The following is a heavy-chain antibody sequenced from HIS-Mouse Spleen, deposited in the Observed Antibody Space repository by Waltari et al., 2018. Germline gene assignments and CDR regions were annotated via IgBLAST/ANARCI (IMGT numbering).Heavy chain of an antibody. CDR1: GYTFTGYY. V-gene: IGHV1-2*02. CDR2: INPNSGGR. J-gene: IGHJ4*02. Sequence: QVQLVQSGAEVKKPGASVKVSCKASGYTFTGYYMHWVRQAPGQGLEWMGWINPNSGGRTYAQRFKGRVTMTRDTSVSTAYVELGRLRSDATAVYYCARGRQQLVFLDYWGQGTLVTVSS. D-gene: IGHD6-13*01. CDR3: ARGRQQLVFLDY.